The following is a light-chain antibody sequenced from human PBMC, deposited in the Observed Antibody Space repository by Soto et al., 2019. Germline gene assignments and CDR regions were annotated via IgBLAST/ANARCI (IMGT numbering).Light chain of an antibody. CDR3: QQYGSSQYI. CDR1: QSVGSSY. CDR2: GAS. J-gene: IGKJ2*01. V-gene: IGKV3-20*01. Sequence: EVVLTQSPGTLSLSPGDRATLSCRASQSVGSSYLAWYQQKPGRAPRLLIYGASNRATGIPDRFSGSGSGTDFTLTISRLGPEDFAVYFCQQYGSSQYIFGQGTKLEIK.